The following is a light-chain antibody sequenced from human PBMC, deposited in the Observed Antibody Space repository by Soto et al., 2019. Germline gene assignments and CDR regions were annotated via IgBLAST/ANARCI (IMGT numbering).Light chain of an antibody. CDR3: QQYRGWPRT. Sequence: EIVLTQSPATLSVSPGERVTLSCRASQSVDINLAWYQQKPGQAPRLLIYGASTRATDMPGRFRGSGVGAEFTLTISSLQSEDSAVYYCQQYRGWPRTFGQGTKVEIK. CDR2: GAS. J-gene: IGKJ1*01. V-gene: IGKV3-15*01. CDR1: QSVDIN.